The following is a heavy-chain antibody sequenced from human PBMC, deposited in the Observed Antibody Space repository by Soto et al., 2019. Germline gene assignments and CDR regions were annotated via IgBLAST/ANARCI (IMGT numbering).Heavy chain of an antibody. V-gene: IGHV3-21*01. Sequence: GGSLRLSCAASGFTFSSYSMNWVRQAPGKGLEWVSSISSSSSYIYYADSVKGRFTISRDNAKNSLYLQMNSLRAEDTAVYYCARAGLGAAAGKVVHYGMDVWGQGTTVTVSS. CDR1: GFTFSSYS. D-gene: IGHD6-13*01. CDR3: ARAGLGAAAGKVVHYGMDV. J-gene: IGHJ6*02. CDR2: ISSSSSYI.